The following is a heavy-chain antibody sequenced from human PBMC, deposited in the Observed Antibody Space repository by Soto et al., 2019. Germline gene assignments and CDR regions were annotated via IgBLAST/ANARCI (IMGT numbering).Heavy chain of an antibody. J-gene: IGHJ5*02. Sequence: QVQLQESGPGLVKPSETLSLTCTVSGGSISSYYWSWIRQPPGKGLEWIGYIYYSGSTNYNPSLKSRVTISVDTSKNQFSLKLSSVTAADTDVYYCARAFVAVAGTDRQYSNWFDPWGQGTLVTVSS. CDR2: IYYSGST. CDR3: ARAFVAVAGTDRQYSNWFDP. CDR1: GGSISSYY. D-gene: IGHD6-19*01. V-gene: IGHV4-59*01.